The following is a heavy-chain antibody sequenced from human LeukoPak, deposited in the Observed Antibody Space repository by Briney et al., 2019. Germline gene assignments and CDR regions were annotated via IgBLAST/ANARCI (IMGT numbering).Heavy chain of an antibody. CDR1: GGSISSYY. CDR2: IYYSGST. CDR3: ARVSPKGNYDSSGYYWFDP. Sequence: PSETLSLTCTVSGGSISSYYWSWIRQPPGKGLEWIGYIYYSGSTNYNPSLKSRVTISVDTSKNQFSLKLSSVTAADTAVYYCARVSPKGNYDSSGYYWFDPWGQGTLVTVSS. V-gene: IGHV4-59*01. J-gene: IGHJ5*02. D-gene: IGHD3-22*01.